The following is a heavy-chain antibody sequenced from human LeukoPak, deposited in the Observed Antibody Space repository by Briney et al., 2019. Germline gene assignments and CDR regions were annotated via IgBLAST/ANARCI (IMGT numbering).Heavy chain of an antibody. Sequence: GGSLRLSCAASGFTFSSYWMSWVRQAPGKGLEWVANIKQDGSEKYYVDSVKGRFTISRDNAKNSLYLQMNSLRAEDTAVYYCARDLTVYYYDSSGLEHRGQGTLVTVSS. D-gene: IGHD3-22*01. V-gene: IGHV3-7*04. CDR1: GFTFSSYW. CDR3: ARDLTVYYYDSSGLEH. CDR2: IKQDGSEK. J-gene: IGHJ1*01.